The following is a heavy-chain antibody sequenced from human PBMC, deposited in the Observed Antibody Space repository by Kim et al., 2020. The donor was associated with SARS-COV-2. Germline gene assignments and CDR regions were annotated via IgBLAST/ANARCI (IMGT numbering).Heavy chain of an antibody. J-gene: IGHJ4*02. CDR1: GFTFSSYS. CDR3: ARGGCSGGSCYCDY. D-gene: IGHD2-15*01. CDR2: ISSSSSYI. Sequence: GGSLRLSCAASGFTFSSYSMNWVRQAPGKGLEWVSSISSSSSYIYYADSVKGRFTISRDNAKNSLYLQMSSLRAEDTAVYYCARGGCSGGSCYCDYWGQGTLVTVSS. V-gene: IGHV3-21*01.